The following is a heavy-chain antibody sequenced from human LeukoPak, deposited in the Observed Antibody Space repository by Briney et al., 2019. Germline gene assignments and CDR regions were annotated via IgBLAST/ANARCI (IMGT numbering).Heavy chain of an antibody. J-gene: IGHJ4*02. CDR2: INHSGST. V-gene: IGHV4-34*01. Sequence: NSSETLSLTCAVYGGSFSDYYWTWIRQPPGKGLEWIGEINHSGSTNYNPSLKSRVTISVDTSKNQFSLKLSSVTAADTAVYYCARGRRGRGQQLVLFDYWGQGTLVTVSS. CDR1: GGSFSDYY. D-gene: IGHD6-13*01. CDR3: ARGRRGRGQQLVLFDY.